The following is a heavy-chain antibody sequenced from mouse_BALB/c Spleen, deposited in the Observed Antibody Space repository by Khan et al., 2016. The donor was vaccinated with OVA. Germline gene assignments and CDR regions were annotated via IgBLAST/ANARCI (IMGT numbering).Heavy chain of an antibody. V-gene: IGHV1S41*01. J-gene: IGHJ4*01. CDR1: GYTFTSYW. Sequence: DLVKPGASVKLSCEASGYTFTSYWINWIKQRPGQGLELIGRIAPGSGSCYYSEMFKGKATLTVDTSSSTASIQLSSLSSEDSAVYFCARANYYGSSLYALDYWGQGTSVTVSS. CDR2: IAPGSGSC. D-gene: IGHD1-1*01. CDR3: ARANYYGSSLYALDY.